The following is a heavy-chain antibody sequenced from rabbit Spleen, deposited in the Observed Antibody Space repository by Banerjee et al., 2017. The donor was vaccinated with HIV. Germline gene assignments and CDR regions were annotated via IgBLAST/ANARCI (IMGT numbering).Heavy chain of an antibody. J-gene: IGHJ4*01. Sequence: HEQLVESGGGLVKPEGSLKLSCTASGFSFSNKAVMCWVRQAPGKGLEWIACINTYTGKPFYATWAKGRFTISRTSSTTVTLQMTSLTAADTATYFCARDLASVVGWNFNLWGPGTLVTVS. CDR3: ARDLASVVGWNFNL. D-gene: IGHD3-1*01. CDR2: INTYTGKP. CDR1: GFSFSNKAV. V-gene: IGHV1S45*01.